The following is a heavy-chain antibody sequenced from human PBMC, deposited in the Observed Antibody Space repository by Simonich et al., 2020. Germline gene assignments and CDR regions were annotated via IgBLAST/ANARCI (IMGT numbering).Heavy chain of an antibody. Sequence: QVQLVQSGAEVKKPGASVKVSCKASGYTFTGYYMHWVRQAPGQGLEGRGWNKPNGGVTNYAQKFQGRVTRTRDTSISTAYMELSRLRSDDTAVYYCYSYNWNHFDYWGQGTLVTVSS. V-gene: IGHV1-2*02. CDR3: YSYNWNHFDY. D-gene: IGHD1-20*01. CDR1: GYTFTGYY. CDR2: NKPNGGVT. J-gene: IGHJ4*02.